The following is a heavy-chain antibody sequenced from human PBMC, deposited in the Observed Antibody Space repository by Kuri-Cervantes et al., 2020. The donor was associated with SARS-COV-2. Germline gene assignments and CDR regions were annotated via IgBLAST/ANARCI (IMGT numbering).Heavy chain of an antibody. CDR1: GYTFTSYD. Sequence: ASVKVSCKASGYTFTSYDINWVRQATGQGLEWMGWMNPNSGNTGYAQKFQGRVTITRNTSISTAYMELSSLRSEDTAVYYCARWGYYDFWSGYVVGDYYYYMDVWGKGTTVTVSS. CDR3: ARWGYYDFWSGYVVGDYYYYMDV. CDR2: MNPNSGNT. D-gene: IGHD3-3*01. J-gene: IGHJ6*03. V-gene: IGHV1-8*03.